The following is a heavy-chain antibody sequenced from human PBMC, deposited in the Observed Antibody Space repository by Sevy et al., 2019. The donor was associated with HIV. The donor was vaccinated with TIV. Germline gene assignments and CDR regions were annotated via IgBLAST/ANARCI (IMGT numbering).Heavy chain of an antibody. Sequence: SETLSLTCAVYGGSFSGYYWSWIRQPPGKGLEWIGEINHSGSTNYNPSLKSRVTISGDTSKNQFSLKLSSVTAADTAVYYCARHCSSTSRSHAFDIWGQGTMVTVSS. J-gene: IGHJ3*02. CDR3: ARHCSSTSRSHAFDI. CDR1: GGSFSGYY. D-gene: IGHD2-2*01. V-gene: IGHV4-34*01. CDR2: INHSGST.